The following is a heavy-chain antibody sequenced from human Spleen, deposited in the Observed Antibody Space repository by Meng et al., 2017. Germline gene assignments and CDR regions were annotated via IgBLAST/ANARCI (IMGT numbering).Heavy chain of an antibody. D-gene: IGHD3-22*01. V-gene: IGHV4-39*07. CDR1: GGSISSSSYY. Sequence: SETLSLTCTVSGGSISSSSYYWGWIRQPPGKGLEWIGSIYYSGSTYYNPSLKSRVTISVDTSKNQFSLKLSSVTAADTAVYYCARGFFLTMIVVADTDAFDIWGQGTMVTVSS. CDR2: IYYSGST. CDR3: ARGFFLTMIVVADTDAFDI. J-gene: IGHJ3*02.